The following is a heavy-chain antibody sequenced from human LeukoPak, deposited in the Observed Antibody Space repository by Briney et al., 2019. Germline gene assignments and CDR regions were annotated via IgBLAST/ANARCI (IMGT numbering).Heavy chain of an antibody. CDR2: MSYDGSSK. Sequence: PGGSLRLSCAASGFTFSSYGMHWVRQAPGKGLEWVAVMSYDGSSKYYADSVKGRFTISRDNSKNTLFLQMNSLRADDTAVFYCAKDGGFYGGNLDYWGQGTLVTVSS. CDR3: AKDGGFYGGNLDY. CDR1: GFTFSSYG. J-gene: IGHJ4*02. D-gene: IGHD4-23*01. V-gene: IGHV3-30*18.